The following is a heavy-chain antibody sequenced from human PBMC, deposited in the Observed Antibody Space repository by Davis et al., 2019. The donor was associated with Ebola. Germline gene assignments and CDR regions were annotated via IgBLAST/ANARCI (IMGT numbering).Heavy chain of an antibody. CDR1: GFTFSSYA. Sequence: GESLKISCAASGFTFSSYAMHWVRQAPGKGLEWVASISGSGGGTYYADSVKGRFTISRDNSKNTLYLQMNSLRAEDTAVYYCARGGKGWIQLWNTYGFDYWGQGTLVTVSS. CDR3: ARGGKGWIQLWNTYGFDY. V-gene: IGHV3-23*01. CDR2: ISGSGGGT. D-gene: IGHD5-18*01. J-gene: IGHJ4*02.